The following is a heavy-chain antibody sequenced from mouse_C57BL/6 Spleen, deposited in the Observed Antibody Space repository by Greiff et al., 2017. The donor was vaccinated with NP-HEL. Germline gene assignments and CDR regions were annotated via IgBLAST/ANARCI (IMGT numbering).Heavy chain of an antibody. Sequence: QVQLQQSGAELVRPGTSVKVSCKASGYAFTNYLIEWVKQRPGQGLEWIGVINPGSGGTNYNEKFKGKATLTADKSSSTAYMQLSSLPSEDSAVYFGERGLPRGAMDYWGQGTSVTVSA. CDR2: INPGSGGT. CDR3: ERGLPRGAMDY. J-gene: IGHJ4*01. V-gene: IGHV1-54*01. D-gene: IGHD6-1*01. CDR1: GYAFTNYL.